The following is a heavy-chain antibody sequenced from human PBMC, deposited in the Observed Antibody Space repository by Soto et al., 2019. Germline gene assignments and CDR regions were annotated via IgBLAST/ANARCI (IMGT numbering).Heavy chain of an antibody. V-gene: IGHV4-59*01. D-gene: IGHD4-4*01. Sequence: QVQLQESGPGLVKPSETLSLTCTVSGGPISPYYWHWIRQPPGKGLEWIGYIHDSGAIYYNPSLNSRLVLSMDMSKRQFSLRLNPVTAADTAVYYCAREYSSFDYWGRGAPVTVSS. J-gene: IGHJ4*02. CDR2: IHDSGAI. CDR1: GGPISPYY. CDR3: AREYSSFDY.